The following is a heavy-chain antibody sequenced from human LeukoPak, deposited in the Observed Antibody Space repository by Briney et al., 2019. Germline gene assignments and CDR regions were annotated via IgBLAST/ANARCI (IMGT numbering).Heavy chain of an antibody. V-gene: IGHV3-30*02. J-gene: IGHJ4*02. CDR1: GFTLSSYC. D-gene: IGHD1-14*01. CDR2: IRYDGSNK. Sequence: GGSLRRSCAASGFTLSSYCMHWVRQAPGKGLEWGTFIRYDGSNKDYADPVKGRFTISRDNSKNPLYLQMNSLRAEDTAVYYCAKAPEGTSDYWGQGTLVTVSS. CDR3: AKAPEGTSDY.